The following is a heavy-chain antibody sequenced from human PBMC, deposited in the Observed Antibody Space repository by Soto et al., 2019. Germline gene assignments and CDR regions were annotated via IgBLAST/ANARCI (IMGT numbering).Heavy chain of an antibody. CDR1: GGSLTGYY. V-gene: IGHV4-34*01. J-gene: IGHJ4*02. D-gene: IGHD5-12*01. CDR3: ARGQEGIVATH. CDR2: VKDGGST. Sequence: QVQLQQWGAGLLKPSETLSLTCTVNGGSLTGYYWSWIRQPPGKGLEWIGEVKDGGSTNYSPSLRGXXSXSEXTSKNHFSLRLNSVTAADTAVYFCARGQEGIVATHWDQGALVTGSS.